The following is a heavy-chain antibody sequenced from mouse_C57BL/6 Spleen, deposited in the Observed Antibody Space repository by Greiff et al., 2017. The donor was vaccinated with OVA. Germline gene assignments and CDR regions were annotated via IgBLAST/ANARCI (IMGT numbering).Heavy chain of an antibody. J-gene: IGHJ3*01. D-gene: IGHD2-4*01. V-gene: IGHV5-17*01. Sequence: EVQGVESGGGLVQPGGSLKLSCAASGFTFSDYGMHWVRQAPEKGLEWVAYISSGSSTIYYADTVKGRFTISRDNAKNTLFLQMTSLRSEDTAMYYCARGDYDGIAYWGQGTLVTVSA. CDR1: GFTFSDYG. CDR2: ISSGSSTI. CDR3: ARGDYDGIAY.